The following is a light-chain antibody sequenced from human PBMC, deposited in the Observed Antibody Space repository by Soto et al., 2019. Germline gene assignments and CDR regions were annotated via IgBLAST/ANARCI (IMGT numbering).Light chain of an antibody. J-gene: IGLJ3*02. CDR3: AAWDDSLSGLV. V-gene: IGLV1-47*01. CDR1: SSNIGNNY. CDR2: RDD. Sequence: QSVLTQPPSASGTPGQRVTISCSGSSSNIGNNYVCWYQQLPGTAPKLLIYRDDQRPSGVPDRFSGSTSGTSASLAISGLRSDDEADYYCAAWDDSLSGLVFGGGTKVTVL.